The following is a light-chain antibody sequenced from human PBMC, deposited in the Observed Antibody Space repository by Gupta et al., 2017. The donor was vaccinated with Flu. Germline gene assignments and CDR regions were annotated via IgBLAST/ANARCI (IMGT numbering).Light chain of an antibody. Sequence: TMYCTGTTSNVGGDNSGSWYHQRPGTATHLMMYDVSNRPSGISNRFSGSKSGNTAATTISGLQAEDEADDYCWSYTSGSTLVVVFGGGTKLTVL. V-gene: IGLV2-14*04. J-gene: IGLJ2*01. CDR2: DVS. CDR3: WSYTSGSTLVVV. CDR1: TSNVGGDNS.